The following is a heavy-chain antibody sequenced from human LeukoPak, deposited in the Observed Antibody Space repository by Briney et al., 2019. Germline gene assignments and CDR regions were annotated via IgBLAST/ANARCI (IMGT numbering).Heavy chain of an antibody. J-gene: IGHJ3*02. D-gene: IGHD1-26*01. CDR2: ISSSSSYI. CDR3: ARLTSSKEEVGAFDI. Sequence: GGSLRLSCAASGFTFSSYSMNWVRQAPGKGLEWVSSISSSSSYIYYADSVKGRFTISRDNAKNSLYLQMNSLRAEDTAVYYCARLTSSKEEVGAFDIWGQGTMVTVSS. V-gene: IGHV3-21*04. CDR1: GFTFSSYS.